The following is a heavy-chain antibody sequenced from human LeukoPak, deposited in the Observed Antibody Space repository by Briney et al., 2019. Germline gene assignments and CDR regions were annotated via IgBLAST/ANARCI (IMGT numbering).Heavy chain of an antibody. CDR1: GGSISSYY. Sequence: SETLSVTCTVSGGSISSYYWSWIRQPPGKGLEWVGHIYYLGSTNYNPSLKSRVTISIDTSKNYFSLKLNSVIAADTAVYYCARDRPGSYWYFDLWGRGTLVTVSS. CDR2: IYYLGST. J-gene: IGHJ2*01. CDR3: ARDRPGSYWYFDL. D-gene: IGHD3-10*01. V-gene: IGHV4-59*01.